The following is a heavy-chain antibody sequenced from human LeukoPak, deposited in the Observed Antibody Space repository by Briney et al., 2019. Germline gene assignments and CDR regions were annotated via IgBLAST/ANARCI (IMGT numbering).Heavy chain of an antibody. Sequence: ASVKVSCKASGYTFTSYYMHWVRQAPGQGLEWMGIINPSGGSTTYAQEFQGRVTITADESTSTAYMELSSLGSEDTAVYYCANLHCSSTSCYEGSLGYFDYWGQGTLVTVSS. CDR3: ANLHCSSTSCYEGSLGYFDY. CDR2: INPSGGST. J-gene: IGHJ4*02. D-gene: IGHD2-2*01. CDR1: GYTFTSYY. V-gene: IGHV1-46*01.